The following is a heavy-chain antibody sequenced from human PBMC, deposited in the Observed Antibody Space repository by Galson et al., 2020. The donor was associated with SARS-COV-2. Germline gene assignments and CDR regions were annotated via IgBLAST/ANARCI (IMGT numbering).Heavy chain of an antibody. J-gene: IGHJ5*02. CDR1: GGTFSSYA. V-gene: IGHV1-69*13. D-gene: IGHD4-17*01. CDR3: ARGFNYGYNWFDP. Sequence: SVKVSCKASGGTFSSYAISWVRQAPGQGLEWMGGIIPIFGTANYAQKFQGRVTITADESTSTAYMELSSLRSEDTAVYYCARGFNYGYNWFDPWGQGTLVTVSS. CDR2: IIPIFGTA.